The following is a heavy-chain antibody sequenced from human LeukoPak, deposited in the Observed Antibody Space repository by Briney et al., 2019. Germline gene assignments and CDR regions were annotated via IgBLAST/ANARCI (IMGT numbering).Heavy chain of an antibody. J-gene: IGHJ4*02. V-gene: IGHV1-69*13. D-gene: IGHD3-3*01. CDR1: GGTFSSYA. CDR3: ARDRDEGLGGFLEYY. Sequence: RASVKVSCKASGGTFSSYAISWVRQAPGQGLEWMGGIIPIFGTANYAQKFQGRVTITADESTSTAYMELSSLGSEDTAVYYCARDRDEGLGGFLEYYWGQGTLVTVSS. CDR2: IIPIFGTA.